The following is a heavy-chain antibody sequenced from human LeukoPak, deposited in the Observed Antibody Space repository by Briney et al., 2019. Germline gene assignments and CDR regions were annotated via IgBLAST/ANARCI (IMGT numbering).Heavy chain of an antibody. J-gene: IGHJ3*01. D-gene: IGHD1-26*01. CDR3: ARGRRTLIVGATRNAFDV. V-gene: IGHV3-23*01. CDR1: GFTFNNYA. Sequence: SGGSLRLSCVASGFTFNNYAMSWVRQAPGKGLEWVSAIPVNGGSTFYADSVKGRFSISRDNSKNTLFLQMNSLRPEDTAVYYCARGRRTLIVGATRNAFDVWGQGTIVTVSS. CDR2: IPVNGGST.